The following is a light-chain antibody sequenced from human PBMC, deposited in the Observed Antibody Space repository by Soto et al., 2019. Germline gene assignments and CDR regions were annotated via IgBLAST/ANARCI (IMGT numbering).Light chain of an antibody. CDR3: QTWGTGINWV. J-gene: IGLJ3*02. V-gene: IGLV4-69*02. Sequence: QLVLTQSPSASASLGASVKLTCTLSSEHSSYAIAWHQQQPEKGPRYLMNLNNDGSHSKGDGIPDRFSGSSSGAERYLTISSLQSEDEADYYCQTWGTGINWVFGGGTKLTVL. CDR1: SEHSSYA. CDR2: LNNDGSH.